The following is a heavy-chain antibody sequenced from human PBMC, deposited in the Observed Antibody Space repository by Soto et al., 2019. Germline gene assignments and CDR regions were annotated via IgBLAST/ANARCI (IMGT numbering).Heavy chain of an antibody. CDR1: GYTFTSYY. CDR3: ARGARGDMAPDY. CDR2: LNPSGGST. V-gene: IGHV1-46*01. J-gene: IGHJ4*02. Sequence: ASVKVSCNASGYTFTSYYMHWVRQAPGQGLEWMGILNPSGGSTSYAQKFQGRVTMTRDTSTSTVYMELSRLRSEDTAVYYCARGARGDMAPDYWGQGTLVTVSS. D-gene: IGHD2-15*01.